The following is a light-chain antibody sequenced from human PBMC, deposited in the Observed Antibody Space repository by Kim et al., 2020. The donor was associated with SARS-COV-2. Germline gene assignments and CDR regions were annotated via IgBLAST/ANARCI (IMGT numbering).Light chain of an antibody. Sequence: QSVLTQPPSVSGAPGQGVTISCTGSSSNIGAGFDVHWYHHLPGKAPKLLIYGNNNRPSGVPDRFSGSKSGTSASLAITGLQAEDEADYYCQSYDSRLSGWVFGGGTKLTVL. CDR1: SSNIGAGFD. CDR3: QSYDSRLSGWV. J-gene: IGLJ3*02. V-gene: IGLV1-40*01. CDR2: GNN.